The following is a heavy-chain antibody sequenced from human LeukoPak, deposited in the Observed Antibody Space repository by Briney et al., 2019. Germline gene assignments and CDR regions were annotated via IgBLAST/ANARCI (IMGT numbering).Heavy chain of an antibody. CDR1: GLAFRNNA. CDR2: ISGSGGST. D-gene: IGHD2-2*02. V-gene: IGHV3-23*01. J-gene: IGHJ4*02. CDR3: ARGGIVVVPAAIPDY. Sequence: SGGSLRLSCAASGLAFRNNAMSGGRQAPGKGREGVSGISGSGGSTYYADSVQGRFTISRDNSKNTLYLQMNSLRAEDTAVYYCARGGIVVVPAAIPDYWGQGTLVTVSS.